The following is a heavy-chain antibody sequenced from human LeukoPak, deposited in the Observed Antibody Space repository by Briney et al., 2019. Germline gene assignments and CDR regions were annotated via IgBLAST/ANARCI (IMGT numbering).Heavy chain of an antibody. J-gene: IGHJ4*02. CDR2: IYYSGIT. CDR1: GGSISTSGYY. CDR3: ARLGYCIGGTCFHDY. D-gene: IGHD2-15*01. V-gene: IGHV4-39*01. Sequence: SETLSLTCTVSGGSISTSGYYWGWIRQPPGEGLEWIGIIYYSGITYYNPSLKSRVTLSVDASRNQFSLKLSSVTAADTAVYYCARLGYCIGGTCFHDYWGQGTLVTVSS.